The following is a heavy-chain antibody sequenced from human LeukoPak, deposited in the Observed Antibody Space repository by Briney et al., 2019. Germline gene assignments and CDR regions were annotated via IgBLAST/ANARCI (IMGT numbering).Heavy chain of an antibody. V-gene: IGHV3-48*04. D-gene: IGHD1-26*01. CDR1: GFTFSSYA. CDR2: ISTSSSTI. Sequence: GGSLRLSCAASGFTFSSYAMNWARQAPGKGLEWLSYISTSSSTIYYADSVKGRFTISRDNAKNSLYLQMNSLRAEDTAKYYCAKEGGSIVGGTIPFDHWGQGTLVTVS. J-gene: IGHJ4*02. CDR3: AKEGGSIVGGTIPFDH.